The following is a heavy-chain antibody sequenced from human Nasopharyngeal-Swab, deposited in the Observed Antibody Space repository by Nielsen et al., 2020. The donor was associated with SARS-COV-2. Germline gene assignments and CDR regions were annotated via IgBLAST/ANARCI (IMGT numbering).Heavy chain of an antibody. CDR2: ISGSGAST. D-gene: IGHD3-22*01. CDR3: ARYDDYYDSSGYAY. V-gene: IGHV3-23*01. CDR1: GFTFSNYV. J-gene: IGHJ4*02. Sequence: GESLKISCAASGFTFSNYVMTWARQAPGKGLEWVSAISGSGASTYYADSVKGRFTISRDNSRNILYLHINSLRAEDTAVYYCARYDDYYDSSGYAYWGQGTLVTVSS.